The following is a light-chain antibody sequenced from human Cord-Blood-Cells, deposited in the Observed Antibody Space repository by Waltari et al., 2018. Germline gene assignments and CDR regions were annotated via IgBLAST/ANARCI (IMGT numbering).Light chain of an antibody. J-gene: IGKJ4*01. CDR3: QKYNSAPLT. CDR2: AAS. Sequence: DIQMTQSPSSMSASVGDRVTITCRASSGISKYLAWYQQKPGKVPKLLIYAASTLQSGVPSLFTGSGSGTDFTLTISSLQPEDVATYYCQKYNSAPLTFGGGTKVEIK. CDR1: SGISKY. V-gene: IGKV1-27*01.